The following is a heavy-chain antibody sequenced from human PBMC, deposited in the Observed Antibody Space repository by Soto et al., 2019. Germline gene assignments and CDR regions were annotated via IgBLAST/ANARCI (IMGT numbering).Heavy chain of an antibody. CDR3: AGWVYGYSSSWYYFDY. Sequence: SVKVSCKASGYTFTSYAMHWVRQAPGQRLEWMGWINAGNGNTKYSQKFRGRVTITRDTSASTAYMELSSLRSEDTAVYYCAGWVYGYSSSWYYFDYWGQGTMVTVSS. D-gene: IGHD6-13*01. V-gene: IGHV1-3*01. J-gene: IGHJ4*02. CDR1: GYTFTSYA. CDR2: INAGNGNT.